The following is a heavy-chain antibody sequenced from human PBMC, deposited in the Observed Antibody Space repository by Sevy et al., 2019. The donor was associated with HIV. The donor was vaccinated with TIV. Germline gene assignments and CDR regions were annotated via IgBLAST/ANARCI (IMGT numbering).Heavy chain of an antibody. D-gene: IGHD4-17*01. CDR3: AKRDYGDKSYYYGMDV. CDR1: GGSVSSDFSY. V-gene: IGHV4-61*03. CDR2: ISYGGTT. Sequence: SETLSLTCTVSGGSVSSDFSYWNWVRQPPGKGLEYIGSISYGGTTSYNPSLKSRVTISLDTSKNHFSLKVNSVTAADTAIYYCAKRDYGDKSYYYGMDVWGRGTTVTVSS. J-gene: IGHJ6*02.